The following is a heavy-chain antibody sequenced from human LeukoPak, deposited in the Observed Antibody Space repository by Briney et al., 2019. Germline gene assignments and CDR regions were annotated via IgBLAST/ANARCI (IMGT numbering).Heavy chain of an antibody. D-gene: IGHD3-16*02. J-gene: IGHJ4*02. V-gene: IGHV4-34*01. Sequence: SETLSLTCAVYGGSFSGYYWSWIRQPPGKGLEWIGEINHSGSTNYNPSLKSRVTISVDTSKDQFSLKLSSVTAADTAVYYCARGLLYYDYVWGSYRYTPYYFDYWGQGTLVTVSS. CDR1: GGSFSGYY. CDR3: ARGLLYYDYVWGSYRYTPYYFDY. CDR2: INHSGST.